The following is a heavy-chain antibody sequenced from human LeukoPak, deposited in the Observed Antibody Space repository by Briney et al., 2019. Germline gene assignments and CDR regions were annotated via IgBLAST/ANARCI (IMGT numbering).Heavy chain of an antibody. Sequence: ASVKVSCKASGYTFTSYGISWVRQAPGQGLEWMGWISAYNGNTNYAQKLQGRVTMTTDTSTSTAYMELRSLRSDVTAVYYCARDWGPGTFYYYYYGMDVWGQGTTVTVSS. CDR3: ARDWGPGTFYYYYYGMDV. D-gene: IGHD3-16*01. CDR1: GYTFTSYG. V-gene: IGHV1-18*01. CDR2: ISAYNGNT. J-gene: IGHJ6*02.